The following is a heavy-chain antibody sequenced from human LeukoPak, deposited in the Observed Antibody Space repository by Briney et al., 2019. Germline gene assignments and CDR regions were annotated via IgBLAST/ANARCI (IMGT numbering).Heavy chain of an antibody. V-gene: IGHV1-46*01. Sequence: ASVKVSCKASGYTFSTYYLHWVRQAPGQGLEWMGIISPSGGSTSFAQQFQGRVTMTRDMSTSTLYMELSSLKSEDTAVYYCAREMSCGGDRFYFDYWGQGTLVTVSS. CDR2: ISPSGGST. CDR3: AREMSCGGDRFYFDY. D-gene: IGHD2-21*02. CDR1: GYTFSTYY. J-gene: IGHJ4*02.